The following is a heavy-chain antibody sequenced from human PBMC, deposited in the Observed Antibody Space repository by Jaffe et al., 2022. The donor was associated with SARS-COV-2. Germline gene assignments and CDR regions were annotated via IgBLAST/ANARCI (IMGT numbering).Heavy chain of an antibody. CDR3: AKDGRLTDY. CDR1: GFTFSGFS. J-gene: IGHJ4*02. Sequence: EVQLLESGGTLVQPGGSLRLSCAASGFTFSGFSMSWVRQAPGKGLEWVSSITKGGATYYSDSVKGRFTISRDNSKNTLYLQMNSLTVDDTAVYYCAKDGRLTDYWGQGTLVTVSS. D-gene: IGHD2-8*01. CDR2: ITKGGAT. V-gene: IGHV3-23*01.